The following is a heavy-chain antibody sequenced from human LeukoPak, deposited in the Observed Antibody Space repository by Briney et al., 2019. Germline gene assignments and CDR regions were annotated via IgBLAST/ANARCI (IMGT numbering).Heavy chain of an antibody. J-gene: IGHJ4*02. V-gene: IGHV4-39*01. CDR1: GGSISSSNYY. D-gene: IGHD4-17*01. CDR2: IYYTGTT. CDR3: ARHQNGDFVDY. Sequence: AETLCLTCAVSGGSISSSNYYWGWIRQPPGKGLEWIGPIYYTGTTYYNPSLKSRVSISVDTSKNQFSLKLSSVTAADTAIFYCARHQNGDFVDYWGQGTLVSVSS.